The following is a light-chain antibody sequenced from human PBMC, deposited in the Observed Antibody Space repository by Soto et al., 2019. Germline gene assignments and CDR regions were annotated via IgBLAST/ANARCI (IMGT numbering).Light chain of an antibody. V-gene: IGKV3-20*01. J-gene: IGKJ5*01. CDR2: RAS. CDR1: QSVSSSY. Sequence: EIVFTQSPCTLSLSPGERATLSCRASQSVSSSYLAWYQQKPGQAPRVLIYRASSRATGIPDRFSGSGSGTDFTLTISRLEPEDSAVYYCQQYGSSPGNTFGQGTRLEIK. CDR3: QQYGSSPGNT.